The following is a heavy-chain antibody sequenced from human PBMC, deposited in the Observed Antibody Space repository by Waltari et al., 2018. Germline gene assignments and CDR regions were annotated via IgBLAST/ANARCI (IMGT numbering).Heavy chain of an antibody. Sequence: QLQLQESGPGLVKPSEPLSLTCTVSGGSISSSSYYWGWIRQPPGKGLEWIGSIYYSGSTYYNPSLKSRVTISVDTSKNQFSLKLSSVTAADTAVYYCASFVSGSGSYDAFDIWGQGTMVTVSS. V-gene: IGHV4-39*01. J-gene: IGHJ3*02. CDR3: ASFVSGSGSYDAFDI. CDR2: IYYSGST. D-gene: IGHD3-10*01. CDR1: GGSISSSSYY.